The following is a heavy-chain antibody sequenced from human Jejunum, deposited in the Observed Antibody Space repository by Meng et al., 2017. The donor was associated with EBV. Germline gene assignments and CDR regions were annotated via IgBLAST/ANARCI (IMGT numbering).Heavy chain of an antibody. CDR2: VHFSGIT. V-gene: IGHV4-34*02. D-gene: IGHD2-8*02. CDR1: GGSFRCYY. Sequence: QVQLQQWGAGLLRPTEPLSLTCAVYGGSFRCYYWSWVRQPPGRGLEYIGEVHFSGITNYTPSLKSRVTMSVDASKNQFSLRLTSVTAADTAVYYCARRTGDYVVGYWGQGTLVTVSS. J-gene: IGHJ4*02. CDR3: ARRTGDYVVGY.